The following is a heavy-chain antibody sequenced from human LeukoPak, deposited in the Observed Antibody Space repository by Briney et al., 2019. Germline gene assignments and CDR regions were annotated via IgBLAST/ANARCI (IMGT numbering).Heavy chain of an antibody. V-gene: IGHV3-20*04. CDR1: GFTFDDYG. J-gene: IGHJ1*01. D-gene: IGHD1-7*01. CDR3: ARSFFQWNYGSCLDS. Sequence: PGGSLRLSCAASGFTFDDYGLSWVRQVPGKGLEWVSGLNWNGASTGYADSVKGRFTISRDNAKNSLYLQMNSLRPEDTAVYSCARSFFQWNYGSCLDSWGQGTLVTVSS. CDR2: LNWNGAST.